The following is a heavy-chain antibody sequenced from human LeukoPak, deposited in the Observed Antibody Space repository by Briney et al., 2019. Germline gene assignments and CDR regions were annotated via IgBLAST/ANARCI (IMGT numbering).Heavy chain of an antibody. Sequence: GGSLRLSCAASGLTFGSYTMSWVRQAPGKGLEWVSGITATGSRTYYADSVKGRFTISRDSSKNTLYLQLNSLRVDDTAVYYCATSMGGGNIDYWGQGTLVTVSS. J-gene: IGHJ4*02. CDR1: GLTFGSYT. V-gene: IGHV3-23*01. CDR2: ITATGSRT. CDR3: ATSMGGGNIDY. D-gene: IGHD3-16*01.